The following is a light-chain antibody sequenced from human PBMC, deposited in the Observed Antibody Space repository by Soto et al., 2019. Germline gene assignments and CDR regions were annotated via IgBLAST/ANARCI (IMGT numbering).Light chain of an antibody. CDR1: TGAVTSGHY. CDR3: LLSYSGVDVV. CDR2: DTR. V-gene: IGLV7-46*01. Sequence: QTVVTQEPSLTVSPGGTVTLTCGSSTGAVTSGHYPYWFQQKPGQAPRTLIYDTRNKHSWTPARFSGSLLGGKAALTLSGALPEDEADYYCLLSYSGVDVVFGGGTKVTVL. J-gene: IGLJ2*01.